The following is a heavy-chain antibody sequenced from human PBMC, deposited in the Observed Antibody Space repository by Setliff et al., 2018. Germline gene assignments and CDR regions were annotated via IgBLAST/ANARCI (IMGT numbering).Heavy chain of an antibody. CDR2: IYYSGST. CDR1: GGSISSHY. D-gene: IGHD2-21*02. J-gene: IGHJ6*02. Sequence: SETLSLTCTVSGGSISSHYWSWIRQPPGKGLEWIGSIYYSGSTNYNPSLKSRVTTSVDTSKNQFSLKLSSATAADTAVYYCARASARDYYYYYGMDVWGQGTTVTVSS. CDR3: ARASARDYYYYYGMDV. V-gene: IGHV4-59*11.